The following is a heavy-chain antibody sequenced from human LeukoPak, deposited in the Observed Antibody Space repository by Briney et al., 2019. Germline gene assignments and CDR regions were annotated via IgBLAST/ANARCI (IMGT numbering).Heavy chain of an antibody. J-gene: IGHJ4*02. CDR3: ARDLRLGDSSWYDY. CDR1: GYSISSGYY. CDR2: IYHSGST. V-gene: IGHV4-38-2*02. Sequence: SETLSLTRTVSGYSISSGYYWGWIRQPPGKGLEWIGSIYHSGSTYYNPSLKSRVTISVDTSKNQFSLKLSSVTAADTAVYYCARDLRLGDSSWYDYWGQGTLVTVSS. D-gene: IGHD6-13*01.